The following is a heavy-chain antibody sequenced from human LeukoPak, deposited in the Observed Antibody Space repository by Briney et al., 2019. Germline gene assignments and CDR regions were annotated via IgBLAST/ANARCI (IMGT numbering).Heavy chain of an antibody. Sequence: SETLSLTCTVSGGSISSSSYYWGWIRQPPGKGLEWIGSIYYSGSTYYNPSLKSRVTISVDTSKNQFSLKLSSVTAADTAVYYCARLHGEQQQVSGYYYYYMDVWGKGTTVTISS. V-gene: IGHV4-39*01. J-gene: IGHJ6*03. CDR2: IYYSGST. CDR3: ARLHGEQQQVSGYYYYYMDV. CDR1: GGSISSSSYY. D-gene: IGHD6-13*01.